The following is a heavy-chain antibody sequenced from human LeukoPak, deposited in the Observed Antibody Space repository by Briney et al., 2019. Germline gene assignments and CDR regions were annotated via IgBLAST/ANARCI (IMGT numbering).Heavy chain of an antibody. CDR3: AKVKYSSGWIDY. D-gene: IGHD6-19*01. CDR1: GFTFDDYV. CDR2: ISWNSGSI. Sequence: PGRSLRLSCAASGFTFDDYVMHWVRQAPGKGLEWVSGISWNSGSIGYADSVKGRFTISRDNAKNSLYLQMNSLRAEDTALYYCAKVKYSSGWIDYWGQGTLVTVSS. V-gene: IGHV3-9*01. J-gene: IGHJ4*02.